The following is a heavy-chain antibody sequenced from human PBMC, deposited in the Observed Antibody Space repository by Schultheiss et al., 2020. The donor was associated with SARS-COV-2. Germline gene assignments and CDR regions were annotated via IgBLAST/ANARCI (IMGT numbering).Heavy chain of an antibody. J-gene: IGHJ4*02. CDR2: IWYDGSNK. CDR3: ARGRRRYYFDY. Sequence: GGSLRLSCAASGFTFSSYAMHWVRQAPGKGLEWVAVIWYDGSNKYYADSVKGRFTISRDNSKNTLYLQMNSLRAEDTAVYYCARGRRRYYFDYWGQGTLVTVSS. V-gene: IGHV3-30*04. CDR1: GFTFSSYA.